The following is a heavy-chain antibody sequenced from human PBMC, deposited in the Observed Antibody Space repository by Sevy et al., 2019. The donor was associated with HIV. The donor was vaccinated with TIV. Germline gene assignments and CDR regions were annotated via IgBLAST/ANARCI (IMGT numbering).Heavy chain of an antibody. CDR3: AREAAEGPYSSSWYSNWFDP. CDR2: ISYDGSNK. D-gene: IGHD6-13*01. CDR1: GFTFSNYA. V-gene: IGHV3-30*04. J-gene: IGHJ5*02. Sequence: GGSLRLSCAASGFTFSNYAMHWVRQAPGKGLEWVAVISYDGSNKYYADSVKGRSTISRDNSKNTLFLQMKSLRAEDTAIYYCAREAAEGPYSSSWYSNWFDPWGQRTLVTVSS.